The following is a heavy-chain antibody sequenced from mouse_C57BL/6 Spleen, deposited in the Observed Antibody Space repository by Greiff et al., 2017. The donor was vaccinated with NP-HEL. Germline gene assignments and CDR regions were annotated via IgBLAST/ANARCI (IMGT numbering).Heavy chain of an antibody. CDR1: GYTFTDYY. CDR2: INPNNGGT. V-gene: IGHV1-26*01. D-gene: IGHD4-1*02. J-gene: IGHJ3*01. Sequence: VQLQQSGPELVKPGASVKISCKASGYTFTDYYMNWVKQSHGKSLEWIGDINPNNGGTSYNQKFKGKATLTVDKSSSTAYMELRSLTSEDSAVYYCARSSTGTRFAYWGQGTLVTVSA. CDR3: ARSSTGTRFAY.